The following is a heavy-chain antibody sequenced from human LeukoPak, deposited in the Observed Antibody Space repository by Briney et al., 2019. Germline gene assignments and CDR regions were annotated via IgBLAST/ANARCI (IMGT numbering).Heavy chain of an antibody. CDR3: ARDMGSYSSSWYATDDRVFDY. D-gene: IGHD6-13*01. CDR1: GFTFSTYA. V-gene: IGHV3-21*01. CDR2: ISSSSSYI. Sequence: GGSLRLSCAASGFTFSTYAVNWVRQAPGKGLEWVSSISSSSSYIYYADSVKGRFTISRDNAKNSLYLQMNSLRAEDTAVYYCARDMGSYSSSWYATDDRVFDYWGQGTLVTVSS. J-gene: IGHJ4*02.